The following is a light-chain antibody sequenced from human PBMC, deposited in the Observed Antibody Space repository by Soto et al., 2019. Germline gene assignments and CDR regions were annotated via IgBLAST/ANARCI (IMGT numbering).Light chain of an antibody. CDR3: QQSYSSPWT. CDR1: QIISSS. CDR2: SAS. J-gene: IGKJ1*01. V-gene: IGKV1-39*01. Sequence: DIQMTQSPSSLSAFVGDRVTITCRTSQIISSSLNWYQQKPGKAPKLLIYSASSLQSGVPSRFSGSGSGADFTLTISSLQPEDFATYYRQQSYSSPWTFGQGTKVDIK.